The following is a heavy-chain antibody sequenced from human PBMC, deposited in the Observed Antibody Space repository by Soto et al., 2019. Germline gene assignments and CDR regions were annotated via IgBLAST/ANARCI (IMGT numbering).Heavy chain of an antibody. CDR3: ARSWYSSSWSRFEY. D-gene: IGHD6-13*01. CDR2: ISSSSSTI. Sequence: GGSLRLSCAASGFTFSSYSMNWVRQAPGKGLEWVSYISSSSSTIYYADSVKGRFTISRDNAKNSLYLQMNSLRAEDTAVYYCARSWYSSSWSRFEYWGQGTLVTVSS. V-gene: IGHV3-48*01. J-gene: IGHJ4*02. CDR1: GFTFSSYS.